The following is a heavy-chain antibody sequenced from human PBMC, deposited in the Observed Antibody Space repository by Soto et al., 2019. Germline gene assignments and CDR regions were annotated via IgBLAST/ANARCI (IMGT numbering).Heavy chain of an antibody. CDR3: AAGYSSGWYGSLLSY. D-gene: IGHD6-19*01. J-gene: IGHJ4*02. Sequence: QVQLQESGPGLVKPSGTLSLTCAVSGGSISSSNWWSWVRQPPGKGLEWIGEIYHSGSTNYNPSLKSRVTISVDKSKNQFSLKLSSVTAADTAVYDCAAGYSSGWYGSLLSYWGQGTLVTVSS. CDR2: IYHSGST. V-gene: IGHV4-4*02. CDR1: GGSISSSNW.